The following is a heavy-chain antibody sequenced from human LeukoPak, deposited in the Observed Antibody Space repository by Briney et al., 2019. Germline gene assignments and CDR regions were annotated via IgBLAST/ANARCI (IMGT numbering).Heavy chain of an antibody. CDR3: AGGYLDWSAYYYYMDV. V-gene: IGHV4-59*01. J-gene: IGHJ6*03. CDR2: IYYSGST. Sequence: SETLSLTCTVSGGSISSYYWSWIRQPPGRGLEWIGYIYYSGSTNYNPPLKSRVTISVDTSKNQFSLKLSSVTAADTAVYYCAGGYLDWSAYYYYMDVWGKGTTVTVSS. D-gene: IGHD3-9*01. CDR1: GGSISSYY.